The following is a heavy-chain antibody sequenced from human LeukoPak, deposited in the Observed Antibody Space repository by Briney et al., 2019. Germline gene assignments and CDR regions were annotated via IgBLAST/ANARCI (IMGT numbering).Heavy chain of an antibody. Sequence: PGGSLRLSCAASGFTFSSYAMHWVRQAPGKGLEYVSAVSSNGGSTYYAYSVRGRFTISRDNSKNTLYLQVGSLRAEDMAVYYCARGGSSGWYAGTAFDYWGQGTLVTVSS. D-gene: IGHD6-19*01. CDR1: GFTFSSYA. CDR3: ARGGSSGWYAGTAFDY. V-gene: IGHV3-64*01. J-gene: IGHJ4*02. CDR2: VSSNGGST.